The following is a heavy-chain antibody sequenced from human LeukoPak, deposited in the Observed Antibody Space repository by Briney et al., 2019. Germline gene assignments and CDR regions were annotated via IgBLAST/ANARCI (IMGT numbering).Heavy chain of an antibody. Sequence: ASVKVSCNASGYTFTSYYMHWVRQAPGQGLEWMGIINPSGGSTSYAQKFQGRVTMTRDTSTSTVYMELSSLRSEDTAVHYCARNTLKTFTIHTGAYYYYMDVWGKGTTVTVSS. V-gene: IGHV1-46*01. CDR3: ARNTLKTFTIHTGAYYYYMDV. J-gene: IGHJ6*03. CDR1: GYTFTSYY. D-gene: IGHD3-3*01. CDR2: INPSGGST.